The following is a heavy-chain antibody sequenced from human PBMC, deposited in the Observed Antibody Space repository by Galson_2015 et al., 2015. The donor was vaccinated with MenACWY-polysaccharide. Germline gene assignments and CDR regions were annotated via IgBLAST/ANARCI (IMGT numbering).Heavy chain of an antibody. J-gene: IGHJ5*02. CDR2: MNTNSGNT. Sequence: SVKVSCKASGYIFTSYDINWVRQTPGHGLEWMGWMNTNSGNTGYAQKFQGRVTMTRNTSIRIAYMDLSSLRSEDTAVYYCARGGKYYYESSGYLTWFEPSGQRTPVTVSS. CDR1: GYIFTSYD. V-gene: IGHV1-8*01. D-gene: IGHD3-22*01. CDR3: ARGGKYYYESSGYLTWFEP.